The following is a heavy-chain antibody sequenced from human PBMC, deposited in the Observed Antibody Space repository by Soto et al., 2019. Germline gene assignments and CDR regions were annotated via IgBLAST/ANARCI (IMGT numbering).Heavy chain of an antibody. CDR2: IDWNDDK. D-gene: IGHD6-13*01. Sequence: SGPTLVNPTQTLTVTCTFSGFSLTASGMSVSWIRQPPGKALEWLARIDWNDDKYYIRSLKSRLTISKDTSKNQVVLQLTNVDPVDTGTYFCARVISAYDSNWAFDHRGKGTLVTVSS. J-gene: IGHJ4*02. V-gene: IGHV2-70*11. CDR1: GFSLTASGMS. CDR3: ARVISAYDSNWAFDH.